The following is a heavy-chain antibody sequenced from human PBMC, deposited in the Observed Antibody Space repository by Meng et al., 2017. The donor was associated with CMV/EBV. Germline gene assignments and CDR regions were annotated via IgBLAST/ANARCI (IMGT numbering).Heavy chain of an antibody. V-gene: IGHV4-39*07. CDR3: ARDSGSYYDFDY. CDR1: GGTMSTRSDF. J-gene: IGHJ4*02. CDR2: IYYSGST. D-gene: IGHD1-26*01. Sequence: QLQLPDAGQGRGKPSETLTLTSTVFGGTMSTRSDFWGWFRQPPGKGLEWIGSIYYSGSTYDNPSLKSRVTISVDTSKNQFSLKLSSVTAADTAVYYCARDSGSYYDFDYWGQGTLVTVSS.